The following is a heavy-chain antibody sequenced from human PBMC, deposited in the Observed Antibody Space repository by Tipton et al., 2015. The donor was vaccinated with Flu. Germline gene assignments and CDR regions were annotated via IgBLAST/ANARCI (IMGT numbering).Heavy chain of an antibody. J-gene: IGHJ2*01. CDR2: IYYSGST. D-gene: IGHD6-19*01. Sequence: TLSLTCTVSGGSISSYYWSWIRQPPGKGLEWIGYIYYSGSTNYNPSLKSRVTISVDTSKDQFSLKLSSVTAADTAVYYCARGGYSSGRGFDLWGRGTLVTVSS. CDR3: ARGGYSSGRGFDL. V-gene: IGHV4-59*08. CDR1: GGSISSYY.